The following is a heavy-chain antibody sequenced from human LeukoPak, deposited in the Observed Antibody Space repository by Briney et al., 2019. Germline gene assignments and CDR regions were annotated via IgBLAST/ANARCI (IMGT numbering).Heavy chain of an antibody. D-gene: IGHD3-16*01. Sequence: GSLRLSCAASGFTFSSCSMNWVRQAPGKGLEWVSSISSSSSYIYYADSVKGRFTISRDNAKNSLYLQMNSLRAEDTAVYYCARDLGGGGIFDYWGQGTLVTVSS. CDR3: ARDLGGGGIFDY. CDR2: ISSSSSYI. V-gene: IGHV3-21*01. CDR1: GFTFSSCS. J-gene: IGHJ4*02.